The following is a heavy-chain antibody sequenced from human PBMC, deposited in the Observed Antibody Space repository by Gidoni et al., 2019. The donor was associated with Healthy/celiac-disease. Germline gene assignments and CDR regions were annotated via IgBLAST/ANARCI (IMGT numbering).Heavy chain of an antibody. CDR3: ARDPSGYCSGGSCYFYYGMDV. D-gene: IGHD2-15*01. J-gene: IGHJ6*02. CDR2: ISSSGSTI. Sequence: EVQLVESGGGLVQPGGSLRLSCAASGFTFSSYEMNWVRQAPGKGLEWVSYISSSGSTIYYADSVKGRFTISRDNAKNSLYLQMNSLRAEDTAVYYCARDPSGYCSGGSCYFYYGMDVWGQGTTVTVSS. V-gene: IGHV3-48*03. CDR1: GFTFSSYE.